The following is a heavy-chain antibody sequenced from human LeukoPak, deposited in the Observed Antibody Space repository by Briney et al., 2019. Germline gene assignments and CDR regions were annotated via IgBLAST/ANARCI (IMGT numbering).Heavy chain of an antibody. V-gene: IGHV3-7*01. CDR3: TRVPYGDYWSSDY. Sequence: GGSLRLSCAASGFTFSSYAMSWVRQAPGKGLEWVDNIKHDEIEKYYVDSVKGRFTISRDNAKNSLFLQMNSLRVEDTAIYYCTRVPYGDYWSSDYWGQGTLVTVSS. J-gene: IGHJ4*02. CDR2: IKHDEIEK. D-gene: IGHD4-17*01. CDR1: GFTFSSYA.